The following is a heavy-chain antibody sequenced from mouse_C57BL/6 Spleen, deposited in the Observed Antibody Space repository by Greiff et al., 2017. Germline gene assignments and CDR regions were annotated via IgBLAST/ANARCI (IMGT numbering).Heavy chain of an antibody. V-gene: IGHV1-82*01. J-gene: IGHJ3*01. CDR3: ARRGVYYDYDDVAY. CDR2: IYPGDGDT. CDR1: GYAFSSSW. Sequence: VQLQQSGPELVKPGASVKISCKASGYAFSSSWMNWVKQRPGKGLEWIGRIYPGDGDTNYNGTFKGKATLTADKSSRTAYMQLRSLTSEDSAVXFCARRGVYYDYDDVAYWGQGTLVTVSA. D-gene: IGHD2-4*01.